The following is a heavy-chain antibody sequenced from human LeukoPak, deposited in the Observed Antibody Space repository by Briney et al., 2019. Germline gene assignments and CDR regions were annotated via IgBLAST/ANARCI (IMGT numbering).Heavy chain of an antibody. CDR1: GGSISSGSYY. CDR2: IYTSGST. J-gene: IGHJ4*02. Sequence: SETLSLTCTVSGGSISSGSYYWSWIRQPAGKGLEWIGRIYTSGSTNYNPSLKSRVTISVDTSKNQFSLKLSSVTAADTAVYYCATDSSGYYYPFDYWGQGTLVTVSS. V-gene: IGHV4-61*02. D-gene: IGHD3-22*01. CDR3: ATDSSGYYYPFDY.